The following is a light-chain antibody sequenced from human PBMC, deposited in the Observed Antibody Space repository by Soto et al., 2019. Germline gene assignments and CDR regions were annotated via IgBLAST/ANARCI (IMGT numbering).Light chain of an antibody. V-gene: IGKV1-39*01. Sequence: QMTQSPSSLSASVGARITITCRASQSIRTSLNWYQQKPGKAPRLLIYGASTLQSGVPSRFRGSGSATDFTLTVSSLQPEDSAIYYCQQSYTTPRTFGQGTKVEV. CDR1: QSIRTS. CDR3: QQSYTTPRT. CDR2: GAS. J-gene: IGKJ1*01.